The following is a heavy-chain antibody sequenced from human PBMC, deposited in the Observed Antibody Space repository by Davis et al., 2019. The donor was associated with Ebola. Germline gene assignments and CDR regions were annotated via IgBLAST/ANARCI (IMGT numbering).Heavy chain of an antibody. V-gene: IGHV1-18*01. Sequence: ASVKVSCKASGYSFTTYGISWVRQAPGQGLEWVGRISGYNGKTDYAQNLQGRVTMTIDTYTSTAYLELRSLRSDDTAVYYCARVANDFYHYMDVWDKGTTVTVSS. CDR1: GYSFTTYG. CDR2: ISGYNGKT. J-gene: IGHJ6*03. D-gene: IGHD2-15*01. CDR3: ARVANDFYHYMDV.